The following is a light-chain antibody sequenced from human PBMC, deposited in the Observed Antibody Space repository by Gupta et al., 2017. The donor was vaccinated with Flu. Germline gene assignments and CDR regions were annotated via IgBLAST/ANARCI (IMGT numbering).Light chain of an antibody. CDR3: QQYNTFPLT. V-gene: IGKV1-16*02. Sequence: IQMTHAPASLSASVGDRVTMTCRASQGIGTFLAWFQQRPGKAPKSLIYLASNLQSGVSSNFSGSGSGTDFTLTSSSLRPEDFATYYCQQYNTFPLTFGGGTKVEIK. J-gene: IGKJ4*01. CDR2: LAS. CDR1: QGIGTF.